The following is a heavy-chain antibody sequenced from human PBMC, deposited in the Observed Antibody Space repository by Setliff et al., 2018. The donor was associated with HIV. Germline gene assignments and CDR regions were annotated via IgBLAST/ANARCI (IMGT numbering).Heavy chain of an antibody. V-gene: IGHV3-48*03. CDR3: VRAPRYGFDP. CDR2: ITSDGATM. Sequence: GGSLRLSCVASRFSLSLYEMNWVRQAPGKGLEWISYITSDGATMYYGASVQGRFTVSRDNSKNSLYLQMSSLRVDDTAVYYCVRAPRYGFDPWGQGTLVTVSS. J-gene: IGHJ5*02. CDR1: RFSLSLYE. D-gene: IGHD5-12*01.